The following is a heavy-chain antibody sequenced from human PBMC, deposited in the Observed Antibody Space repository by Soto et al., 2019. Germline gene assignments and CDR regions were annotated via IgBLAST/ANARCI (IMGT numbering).Heavy chain of an antibody. V-gene: IGHV1-18*01. D-gene: IGHD6-19*01. J-gene: IGHJ5*02. CDR3: ARNSSGRYNWFDP. CDR1: GYTFTTYG. Sequence: QVQLVQSGAEVKKPGASVKVSRKASGYTFTTYGITWVRQAPGQGLEWMGWISTYNGNTNYPQKLQGRVTMTTDTSTSTAYMELRSLRSDDTAVYYCARNSSGRYNWFDPWGQGTLVTVSS. CDR2: ISTYNGNT.